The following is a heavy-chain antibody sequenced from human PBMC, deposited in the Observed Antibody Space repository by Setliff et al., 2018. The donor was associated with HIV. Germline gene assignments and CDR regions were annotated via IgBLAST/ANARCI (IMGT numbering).Heavy chain of an antibody. V-gene: IGHV4-39*01. CDR3: ARVSSTYWYSIFRNYYYHMDV. CDR1: SGSVSRSDYY. Sequence: ETLSLTCTVSSGSVSRSDYYWGWIRQTPGKGLEWIGSIYWSGLTFYNPSLKSRVTISVDTSKNQFSLRLNSVTAADTAVYYCARVSSTYWYSIFRNYYYHMDVWGKGTTVTVS. J-gene: IGHJ6*03. CDR2: IYWSGLT. D-gene: IGHD2-8*02.